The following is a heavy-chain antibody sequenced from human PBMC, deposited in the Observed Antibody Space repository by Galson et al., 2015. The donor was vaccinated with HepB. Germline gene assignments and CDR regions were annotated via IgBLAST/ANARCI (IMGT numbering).Heavy chain of an antibody. Sequence: SVKVSCKASGGTFSSYAISWVRQAPGQGLEWMGGIIPIFGTANYAQKFQGRVTITADESTSTAYMELSSLRPEDTAVYYCARDRGGYCSGGSCYYGMDVWGQGTTVTVSS. CDR3: ARDRGGYCSGGSCYYGMDV. D-gene: IGHD2-15*01. V-gene: IGHV1-69*13. CDR1: GGTFSSYA. CDR2: IIPIFGTA. J-gene: IGHJ6*02.